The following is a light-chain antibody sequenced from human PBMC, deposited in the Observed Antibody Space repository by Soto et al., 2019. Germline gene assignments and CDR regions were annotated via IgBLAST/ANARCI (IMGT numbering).Light chain of an antibody. V-gene: IGLV2-14*01. CDR1: SSDVGGYNY. CDR3: CSYTSSSLYV. Sequence: QSVLTQPASVSGSPGQSITISCTGTSSDVGGYNYVSWYQQHPGKAPKLIIFEVSYRPSGISNRFSASKSGDTASLTISGLQADDEADYYCCSYTSSSLYVFGTGTKLTVL. J-gene: IGLJ1*01. CDR2: EVS.